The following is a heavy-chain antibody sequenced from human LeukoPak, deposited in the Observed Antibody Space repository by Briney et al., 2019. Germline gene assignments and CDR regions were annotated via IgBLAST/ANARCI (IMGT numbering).Heavy chain of an antibody. J-gene: IGHJ3*02. V-gene: IGHV3-23*01. CDR1: RFTFSSYA. CDR3: AKGDVGATTVSAFDI. CDR2: ISGSGGST. D-gene: IGHD1-26*01. Sequence: VGSLRLSCAASRFTFSSYAMSWVRQAPGKGLEWVSAISGSGGSTYYADSVKGRFTISRDNSKNTLYLQMNSLRAEDTAVYYCAKGDVGATTVSAFDIWGQGTMVTVSS.